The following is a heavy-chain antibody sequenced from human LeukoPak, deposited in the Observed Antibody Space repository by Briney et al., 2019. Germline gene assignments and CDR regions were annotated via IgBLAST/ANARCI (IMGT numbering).Heavy chain of an antibody. V-gene: IGHV4-30-4*01. CDR2: IYYGGST. D-gene: IGHD2-2*02. Sequence: KPSETLSLTCTVSSGSISSYDSYWSWIRQPPGKGLDWIAYIYYGGSTDSTPSLNSRVTISLDTSKNQFSLMLRSLTAADTAVYYCARRYTASPGERFDYWGQGTLVTVSS. CDR1: SGSISSYDSY. CDR3: ARRYTASPGERFDY. J-gene: IGHJ4*02.